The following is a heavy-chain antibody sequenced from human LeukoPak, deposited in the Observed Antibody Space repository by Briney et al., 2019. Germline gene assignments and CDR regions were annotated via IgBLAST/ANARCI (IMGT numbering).Heavy chain of an antibody. J-gene: IGHJ4*02. CDR2: IYYSGST. V-gene: IGHV4-39*01. Sequence: PSETLSLTCTVSGGSISSSSYYWGWIRQPPGKGLEWIGSIYYSGSTYYNPSPKSRVTISVDTSKNQFSLKLSSVTAADTAVYYCAGAVVVPAAIYYWGQGTLVTVSS. CDR1: GGSISSSSYY. D-gene: IGHD2-2*01. CDR3: AGAVVVPAAIYY.